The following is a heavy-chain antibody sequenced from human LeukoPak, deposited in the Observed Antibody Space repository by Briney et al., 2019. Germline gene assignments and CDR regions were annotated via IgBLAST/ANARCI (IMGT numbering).Heavy chain of an antibody. CDR3: ARKRAGATVFDF. CDR2: VNHDGTEE. CDR1: GFTFSSYW. Sequence: GGSLRLSCVASGFTFSSYWMSWVRQAPGKGLEWVANVNHDGTEEYYVDSVKGRFTISRDHAQNSVYLQLNSLRAEDTALYYCARKRAGATVFDFWGQGTVVTVSS. J-gene: IGHJ4*02. D-gene: IGHD1-26*01. V-gene: IGHV3-7*01.